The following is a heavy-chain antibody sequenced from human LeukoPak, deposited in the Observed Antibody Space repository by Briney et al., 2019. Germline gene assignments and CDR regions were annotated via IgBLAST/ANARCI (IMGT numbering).Heavy chain of an antibody. Sequence: PGGSLRLSCAASGFTFNNYAMHWVRQAPGKGLEWVAIIEFDGINNFYTGSVKGRFTISRDNSKSTLYLQMNSLRPEDSAVYYCARATGGSYYDADYYYGLDVWGQGTTVTVS. D-gene: IGHD1-26*01. V-gene: IGHV3-30*04. CDR3: ARATGGSYYDADYYYGLDV. CDR2: IEFDGINN. CDR1: GFTFNNYA. J-gene: IGHJ6*02.